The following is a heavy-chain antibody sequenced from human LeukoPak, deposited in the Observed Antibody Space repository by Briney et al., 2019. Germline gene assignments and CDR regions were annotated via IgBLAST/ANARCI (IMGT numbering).Heavy chain of an antibody. CDR3: AKETSSSFDY. D-gene: IGHD6-6*01. V-gene: IGHV3-23*01. CDR1: GFTFSSYA. Sequence: PGGSLRLSCAASGFTFSSYAMNWVRQARGKGLEWVSGISNSGGSTYYADSVKGRFTISRDNSKNTLYLQMNSLRAEDTAVYYCAKETSSSFDYWGQGTLVTVSS. J-gene: IGHJ4*02. CDR2: ISNSGGST.